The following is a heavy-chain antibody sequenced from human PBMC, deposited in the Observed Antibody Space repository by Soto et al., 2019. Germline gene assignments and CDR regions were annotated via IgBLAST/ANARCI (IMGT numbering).Heavy chain of an antibody. V-gene: IGHV1-46*01. CDR3: ARDQVDRDTAMVSVSVRGMDV. D-gene: IGHD5-18*01. CDR2: INPSGGST. J-gene: IGHJ6*02. CDR1: GYTFTSYY. Sequence: QVQLVQSGAEVKKPGASVKVSCKASGYTFTSYYMHWVRQAPGQGLEWMGIINPSGGSTSYAQKFPGRVTMTRDTSTSTVYMELSSVRSEDTAVYYCARDQVDRDTAMVSVSVRGMDVWGQGTTVTVSS.